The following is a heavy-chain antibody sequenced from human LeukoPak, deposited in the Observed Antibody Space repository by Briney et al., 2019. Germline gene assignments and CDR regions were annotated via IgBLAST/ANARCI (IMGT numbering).Heavy chain of an antibody. D-gene: IGHD6-13*01. CDR1: GGSISGGAYS. CDR2: IYHSGST. J-gene: IGHJ6*02. CDR3: ARAPYSSSWPSYYYYGMDV. V-gene: IGHV4-30-2*06. Sequence: SETLSLTCAVSGGSISGGAYSWGWIRQSPGKGLEWIGYIYHSGSTYYNPSLQSRVTISVDTSKNQFSLKLSSVTAADTAVYYCARAPYSSSWPSYYYYGMDVWGQGTTVTVSS.